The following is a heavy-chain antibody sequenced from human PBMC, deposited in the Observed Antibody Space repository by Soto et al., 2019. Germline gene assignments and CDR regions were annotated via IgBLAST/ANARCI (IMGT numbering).Heavy chain of an antibody. V-gene: IGHV4-61*01. J-gene: IGHJ4*02. CDR1: GCSVSSGSYY. D-gene: IGHD3-3*01. CDR2: IYYSGST. Sequence: SESLSLACAVTGCSVSSGSYYWSWIRQPPGKGLEWIGYIYYSGSTNYNPSLKSRVTISVDTSKNQFSPKLSSVTAADTAVYYCARIGVWSGYYIDYWGQGTLVTVSS. CDR3: ARIGVWSGYYIDY.